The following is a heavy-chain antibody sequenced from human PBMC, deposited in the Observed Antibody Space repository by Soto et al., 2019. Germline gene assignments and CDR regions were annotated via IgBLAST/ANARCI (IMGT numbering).Heavy chain of an antibody. CDR3: MRGNTGYGNFDY. V-gene: IGHV3-74*01. J-gene: IGHJ4*02. D-gene: IGHD5-12*01. Sequence: EVQLEESGGGLFQPGGSVRLTCAVSGFSLNNYWMHWVRQRPGKGLVWVARIYRDGTTSYADSVKGRFTISRDNAKNTVSLQMNSLKDEDMAVYYCMRGNTGYGNFDYWGQGTLVTVSS. CDR2: IYRDGTT. CDR1: GFSLNNYW.